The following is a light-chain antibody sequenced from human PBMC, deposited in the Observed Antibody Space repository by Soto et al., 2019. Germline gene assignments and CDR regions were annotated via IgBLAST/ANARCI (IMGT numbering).Light chain of an antibody. J-gene: IGKJ4*01. CDR2: AAS. CDR1: QSISSY. V-gene: IGKV1-39*01. CDR3: QQSYSAPPF. Sequence: DIQMTQSPSSLSASVGDRVTITCRASQSISSYLNWYQQKPGKAPKLLIYAASNLQSGVPSRFSGSGSGTDFTLTISSLQPEDFATYYCQQSYSAPPFFGGGTKVEIK.